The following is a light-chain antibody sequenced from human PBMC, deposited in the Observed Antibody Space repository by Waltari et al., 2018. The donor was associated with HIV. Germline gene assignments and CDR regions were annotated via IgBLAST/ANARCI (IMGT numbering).Light chain of an antibody. CDR2: DAS. V-gene: IGKV3-20*01. J-gene: IGKJ2*01. Sequence: DIVLTQSPGTLSLSPGERATLSCRASQNVRNNYLAWYQQKFGQAPRLLIYDASSRASGIPDRFSGSGSGTDFTLTISRLEPEDFAVYYCQQYGSFGYTFGQGTNLEIK. CDR1: QNVRNNY. CDR3: QQYGSFGYT.